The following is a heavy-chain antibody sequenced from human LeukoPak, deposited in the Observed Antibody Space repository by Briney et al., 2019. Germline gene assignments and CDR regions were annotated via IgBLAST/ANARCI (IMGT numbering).Heavy chain of an antibody. CDR1: GYTFTSYG. J-gene: IGHJ5*02. Sequence: AASVKVSCRASGYTFTSYGISWVRQAPGQGLEWMGWINPNSGGTNYAQKFQGRVTMTRDTSISTAYMELSRLRSDDTAVYYCARGPYWRIAARPPGGYWFDPWGQGTLVTVSS. D-gene: IGHD6-6*01. V-gene: IGHV1-2*02. CDR2: INPNSGGT. CDR3: ARGPYWRIAARPPGGYWFDP.